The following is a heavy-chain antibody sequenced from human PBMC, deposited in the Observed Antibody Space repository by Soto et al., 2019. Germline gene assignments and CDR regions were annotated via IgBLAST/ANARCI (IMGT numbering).Heavy chain of an antibody. J-gene: IGHJ3*02. D-gene: IGHD3-22*01. V-gene: IGHV5-51*01. CDR1: GYSLTSYW. CDR2: IYPGGSDT. Sequence: GESLKISCKGSGYSLTSYWIGWVRQMPGKGLEWVGIIYPGGSDTRYSPSFQGQVTISADKSISTAYLQWSSLKASDTAMYYCARPHYYDSSGYPAAFDIWGQGTMVTVSS. CDR3: ARPHYYDSSGYPAAFDI.